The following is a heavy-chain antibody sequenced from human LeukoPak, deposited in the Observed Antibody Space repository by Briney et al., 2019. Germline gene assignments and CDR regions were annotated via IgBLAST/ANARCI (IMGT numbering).Heavy chain of an antibody. CDR2: ISPNSGGS. D-gene: IGHD5-18*01. CDR1: GYTFTDYY. J-gene: IGHJ4*02. CDR3: ARDSSRGYTYAFDY. Sequence: ASVKVSCKASGYTFTDYYIHWVRQAPGQGLEWMGWISPNSGGSNHAQKFQGRVTMTRDTSINTAYMELSRLRSDDAAVYFCARDSSRGYTYAFDYWGQGTLVTVSS. V-gene: IGHV1-2*02.